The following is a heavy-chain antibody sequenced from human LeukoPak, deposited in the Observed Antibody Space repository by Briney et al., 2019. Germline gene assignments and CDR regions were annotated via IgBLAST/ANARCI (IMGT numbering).Heavy chain of an antibody. D-gene: IGHD4-17*01. J-gene: IGHJ6*02. Sequence: SETLSLTCTVSGGSISSGGYYWGWIRQHPGKGLEWIVYIYYSGSTYYNPSLKSRITISVNTSKNQFSLKLSSVTAADTAVYYCARLVTTVTTFEASDGMDVWGQGTTVTVSS. CDR3: ARLVTTVTTFEASDGMDV. CDR1: GGSISSGGYY. CDR2: IYYSGST. V-gene: IGHV4-31*03.